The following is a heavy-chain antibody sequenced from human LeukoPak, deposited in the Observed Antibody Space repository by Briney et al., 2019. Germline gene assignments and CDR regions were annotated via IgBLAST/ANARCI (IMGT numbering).Heavy chain of an antibody. Sequence: ASVKVSCKASGGTLSSYAISWVRQAPRQGREWMGGIIPIFGTANYAQKFQGRVTITADESTSTAYMELSSLRSEDTAVYYCATNYEGYCGSSTSWAWCYFDYWGQGTLVTVSS. V-gene: IGHV1-69*13. CDR1: GGTLSSYA. J-gene: IGHJ4*02. CDR3: ATNYEGYCGSSTSWAWCYFDY. CDR2: IIPIFGTA. D-gene: IGHD2-2*01.